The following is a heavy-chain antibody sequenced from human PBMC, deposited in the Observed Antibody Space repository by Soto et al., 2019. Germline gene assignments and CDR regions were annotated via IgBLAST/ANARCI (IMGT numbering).Heavy chain of an antibody. V-gene: IGHV3-33*01. D-gene: IGHD2-2*01. Sequence: PGGSLRLSCAASGFTFSSYGMHWVRQAPGKGLEWVAVIWYDGSNKYYADSVKGRFTISRDNSKNTLYLQMNSLRAEDTAVYYCARLPAAMSLYFDYWGQGTLVTVSS. CDR3: ARLPAAMSLYFDY. CDR2: IWYDGSNK. J-gene: IGHJ4*02. CDR1: GFTFSSYG.